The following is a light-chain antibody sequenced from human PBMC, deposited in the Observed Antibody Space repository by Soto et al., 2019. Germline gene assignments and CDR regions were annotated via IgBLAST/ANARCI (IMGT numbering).Light chain of an antibody. CDR2: GAS. V-gene: IGKV3-11*01. Sequence: EIVLSQSPGTLSLSPGERATLSCRASQSVSSNYLAWYQQKPGQAPRLLIYGASTRATGIPARFSGSGYGTDFTLSISSLEPEDFAVYYCQQRLSWPITFGQGTRLEIK. CDR1: QSVSSNY. J-gene: IGKJ5*01. CDR3: QQRLSWPIT.